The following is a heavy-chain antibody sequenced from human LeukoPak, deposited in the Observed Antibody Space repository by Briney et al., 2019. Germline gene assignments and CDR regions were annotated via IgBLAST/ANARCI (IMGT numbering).Heavy chain of an antibody. CDR1: GGTFSSYA. Sequence: GASVKVSCKASGGTFSSYAISWVRQAPGQGLEWMGGIIPIFGTANYAQKFQGRVTITADESTSTAYMELSSLRSEDTAVYYCAGDRGYYCFDYWGQGTLVTVSS. D-gene: IGHD3-22*01. CDR3: AGDRGYYCFDY. CDR2: IIPIFGTA. V-gene: IGHV1-69*13. J-gene: IGHJ4*02.